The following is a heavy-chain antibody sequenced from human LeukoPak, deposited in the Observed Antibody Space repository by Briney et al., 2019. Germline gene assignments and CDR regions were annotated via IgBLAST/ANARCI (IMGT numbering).Heavy chain of an antibody. CDR1: GYSISSGYY. V-gene: IGHV4-61*02. D-gene: IGHD4-17*01. CDR3: AREPRYGDYAPDWFDP. J-gene: IGHJ5*02. CDR2: IYTSGST. Sequence: SETLSLTCTVSGYSISSGYYWGWIRQPAGKGLEWIGRIYTSGSTNYNPSLKSRVTISVDTSKNQFSLKLSSVTAADTAVYYCAREPRYGDYAPDWFDPWGQGTLVTVSS.